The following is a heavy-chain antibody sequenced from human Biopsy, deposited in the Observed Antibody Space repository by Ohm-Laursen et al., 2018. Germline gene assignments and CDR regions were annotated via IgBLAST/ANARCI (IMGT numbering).Heavy chain of an antibody. Sequence: SLRLSCAASGFTFSSYAMTWVRPAPGKGLEWVSVINTSGGSTHYAVSVKGRFTISRDNSKNTLYLRMNSLRAEDTAVHYCANPADSDGSEFYFDYWGQGTLVTVSS. J-gene: IGHJ4*02. CDR3: ANPADSDGSEFYFDY. V-gene: IGHV3-23*01. CDR1: GFTFSSYA. CDR2: INTSGGST. D-gene: IGHD2-21*01.